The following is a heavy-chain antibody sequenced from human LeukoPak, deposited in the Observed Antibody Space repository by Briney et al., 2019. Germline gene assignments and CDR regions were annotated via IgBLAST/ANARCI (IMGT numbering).Heavy chain of an antibody. CDR2: IASDGSST. CDR3: AKSPVPYCSGGSCYGMDV. D-gene: IGHD2-15*01. Sequence: PGGSLRLSCAASGFTFSSYWMNWVRQAPGKGLVWVSRIASDGSSTTYADSVKGRFTISRDNSKNTLYLQMNSLRAEDTAVYYCAKSPVPYCSGGSCYGMDVWGQGTTVTVSS. V-gene: IGHV3-74*01. J-gene: IGHJ6*02. CDR1: GFTFSSYW.